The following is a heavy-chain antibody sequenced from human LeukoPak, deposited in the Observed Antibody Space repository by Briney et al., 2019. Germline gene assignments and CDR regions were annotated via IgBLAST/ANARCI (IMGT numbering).Heavy chain of an antibody. J-gene: IGHJ6*03. CDR2: IRYDGSNK. V-gene: IGHV3-30*02. CDR3: AKGTPTDYYYYYMDV. CDR1: GFTFSSYG. Sequence: GGSLRLSCAASGFTFSSYGMHWVRQAPGKGLEWVAFIRYDGSNKYYADSVKGRFTISRDNSKNTLYLQMNSLRAEDTAVYYCAKGTPTDYYYYYMDVWGKGTTVTVSS. D-gene: IGHD2-15*01.